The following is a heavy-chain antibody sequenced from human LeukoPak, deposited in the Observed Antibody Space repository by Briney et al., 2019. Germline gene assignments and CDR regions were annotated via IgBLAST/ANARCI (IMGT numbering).Heavy chain of an antibody. J-gene: IGHJ4*02. CDR2: ISGSGGTT. V-gene: IGHV3-23*01. CDR3: AKAGDSSSSPLFLD. CDR1: GVTFGDYA. Sequence: GGSLRLSCTASGVTFGDYAMSWVRQAPGKGLEWVSSISGSGGTTYSADSVKGRFTISRDNSKNTLYLQMNSLRAEDTAVYYCAKAGDSSSSPLFLDWGQGTLVTVSS. D-gene: IGHD6-6*01.